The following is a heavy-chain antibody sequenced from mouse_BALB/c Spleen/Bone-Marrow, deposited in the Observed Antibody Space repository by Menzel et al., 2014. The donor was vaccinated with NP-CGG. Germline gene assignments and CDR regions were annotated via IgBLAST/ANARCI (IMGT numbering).Heavy chain of an antibody. CDR3: ARPEYYGYLNY. V-gene: IGHV4-1*02. CDR1: GFDFSRYW. CDR2: INPDSRTI. Sequence: EVKLLESGGGLVQPGGSLKLSCAAPGFDFSRYWMSWVRQAPGKGLEWIGEINPDSRTINYSPSLKDKFIISRDNAKNTLYLRLNKVRSEDTALYYCARPEYYGYLNYWGQGTTLTVSS. D-gene: IGHD1-1*01. J-gene: IGHJ2*01.